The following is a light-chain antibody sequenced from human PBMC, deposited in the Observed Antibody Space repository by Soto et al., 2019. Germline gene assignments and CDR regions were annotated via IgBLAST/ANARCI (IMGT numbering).Light chain of an antibody. CDR1: QTIGSNH. CDR3: QQYVSWT. J-gene: IGKJ1*01. V-gene: IGKV3-20*01. Sequence: EIVLTQSPGTLSVSPGERATLSCRASQTIGSNHLDWYQQKPGQAPSLLPGGTSSRATGIPDRFSGSGSGTDFTRTTARLEPEDSAIYYCQQYVSWTFGQGTKVEIK. CDR2: GTS.